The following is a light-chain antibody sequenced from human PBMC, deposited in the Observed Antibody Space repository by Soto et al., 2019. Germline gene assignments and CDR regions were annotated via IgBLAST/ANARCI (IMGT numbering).Light chain of an antibody. Sequence: EIVLTQSPGTLSLSPGEIATLSFSASQSVSSSYLAWYQQKPGQAPRLLIYGASSRATGIPDRFSGSGSGTDFTLTISRLGPEDFAVYYCQQYGTSPQTFGQGTKVDIK. J-gene: IGKJ1*01. CDR2: GAS. CDR3: QQYGTSPQT. CDR1: QSVSSSY. V-gene: IGKV3-20*01.